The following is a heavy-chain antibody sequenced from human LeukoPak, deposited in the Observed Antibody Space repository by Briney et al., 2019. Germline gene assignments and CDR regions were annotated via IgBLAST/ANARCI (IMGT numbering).Heavy chain of an antibody. CDR1: GFTFSSYW. Sequence: GGSLRLSCAASGFTFSSYWMSWVRQAPGKGLEWVANIKQDGSEKYYVDSVKGRFTISRDNAKNSLYLQMNSLRAEDTAVYYCARGHMVRGMYYFDYWGQGTLVTVSS. D-gene: IGHD3-10*01. J-gene: IGHJ4*02. CDR2: IKQDGSEK. V-gene: IGHV3-7*01. CDR3: ARGHMVRGMYYFDY.